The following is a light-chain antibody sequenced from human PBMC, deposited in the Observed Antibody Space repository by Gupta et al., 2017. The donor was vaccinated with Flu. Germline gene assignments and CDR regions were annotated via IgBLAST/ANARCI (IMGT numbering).Light chain of an antibody. Sequence: SGLTPTPPVLGSPAKSVALRVGRTNRDIGLYDYVSWYQQHPGKAPKLMIYGVRTRPSGVSSRFSGSKSGNTASLTISGLQAEDEADYYCSSYASSSFWVFGGGTKVSVL. CDR3: SSYASSSFWV. CDR2: GVR. J-gene: IGLJ3*02. V-gene: IGLV2-14*01. CDR1: NRDIGLYDY.